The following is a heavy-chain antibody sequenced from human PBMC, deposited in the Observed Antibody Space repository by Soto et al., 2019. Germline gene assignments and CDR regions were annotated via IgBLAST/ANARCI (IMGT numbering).Heavy chain of an antibody. CDR1: GYTFTSYG. CDR3: ASCGGDCYLRCLDY. J-gene: IGHJ4*02. CDR2: IIPILGIA. V-gene: IGHV1-69*04. D-gene: IGHD2-21*02. Sequence: SVKVSCKASGYTFTSYGISWVRQAPGQGLEWMGRIIPILGIANYAQKFQGRVTITADKSTSTAYMELSSLRSEDTAVYYCASCGGDCYLRCLDYWGQGTLVTVSS.